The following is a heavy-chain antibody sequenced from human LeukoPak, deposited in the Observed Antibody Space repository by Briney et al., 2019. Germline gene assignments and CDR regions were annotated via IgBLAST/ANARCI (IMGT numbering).Heavy chain of an antibody. CDR1: GFTFNIYA. D-gene: IGHD4-17*01. CDR3: AKSYGDYLGYFDS. Sequence: GRSLRLSCAASGFTFNIYAMHWVRQAPGKGLEWVAVISYDGSKTYYADSVKGRFTISRDNSKNTLYLQMNSLRAEDTAVYYCAKSYGDYLGYFDSWGQGTLVTVSS. J-gene: IGHJ4*02. V-gene: IGHV3-30-3*02. CDR2: ISYDGSKT.